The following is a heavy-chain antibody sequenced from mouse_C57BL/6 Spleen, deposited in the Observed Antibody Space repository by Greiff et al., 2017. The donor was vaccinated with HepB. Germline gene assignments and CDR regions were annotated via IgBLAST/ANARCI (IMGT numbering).Heavy chain of an antibody. CDR2: IDPEDGET. CDR1: GFHIKDYY. Sequence: VQLQQSGAELVKPGASVQLSCTASGFHIKDYYMHWVKQRTEQGLAWIGRIDPEDGETKCAPKFQGKATITADTSSNTAYLQLSSLTSEDTAVYYCASAYYSNPYAMDYWGQGTSVTVSS. V-gene: IGHV14-2*01. D-gene: IGHD2-5*01. J-gene: IGHJ4*01. CDR3: ASAYYSNPYAMDY.